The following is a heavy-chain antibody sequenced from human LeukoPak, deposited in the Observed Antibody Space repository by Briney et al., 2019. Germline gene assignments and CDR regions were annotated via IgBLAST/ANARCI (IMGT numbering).Heavy chain of an antibody. V-gene: IGHV1-69*13. Sequence: SVKVSCKASGGTFSSYAISWVRQAPGQGLEWMGGIIPIFGTANYAQKFQGRVTITADESTSTAYMELSSLRSEDTAVYYRASTLYSGYDFRRDYFDYWGQGTLVTVSS. CDR1: GGTFSSYA. J-gene: IGHJ4*02. CDR2: IIPIFGTA. CDR3: ASTLYSGYDFRRDYFDY. D-gene: IGHD5-12*01.